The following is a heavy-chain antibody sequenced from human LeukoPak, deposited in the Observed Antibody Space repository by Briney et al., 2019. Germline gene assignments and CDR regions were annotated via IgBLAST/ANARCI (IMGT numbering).Heavy chain of an antibody. CDR3: TTLKTPPYYYDSSARGMDV. CDR1: GGTFSSYA. D-gene: IGHD3-22*01. Sequence: SVKVSCKASGGTFSSYAISWVRQAPGQGLEWMGRIIPILGIANYAQKFQGRVTITADKSTSTAYMELSSLRTEDTAVYYCTTLKTPPYYYDSSARGMDVWGQGTTVTVSS. CDR2: IIPILGIA. V-gene: IGHV1-69*04. J-gene: IGHJ6*02.